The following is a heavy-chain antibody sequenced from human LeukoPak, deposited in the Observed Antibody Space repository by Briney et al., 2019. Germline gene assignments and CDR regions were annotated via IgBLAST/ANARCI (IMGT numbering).Heavy chain of an antibody. D-gene: IGHD4-23*01. V-gene: IGHV1-69*05. CDR1: GGTFSSYA. J-gene: IGHJ6*03. CDR2: IIPIFGTA. CDR3: ARNDYGGNSALYYYYMDV. Sequence: SVKVSCKASGGTFSSYAISWVRQAPGQGLEWMGGIIPIFGTANYAQKFQGRVTITTDESTSTAYMELSSLRSEDTAVYYCARNDYGGNSALYYYYMDVWGKGTTVTVS.